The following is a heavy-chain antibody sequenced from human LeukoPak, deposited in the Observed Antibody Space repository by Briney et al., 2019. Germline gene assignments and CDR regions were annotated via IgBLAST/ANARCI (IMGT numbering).Heavy chain of an antibody. CDR3: AGDGTPPPGPNWFDP. V-gene: IGHV1-69*05. CDR1: GGTFGSYA. J-gene: IGHJ5*02. D-gene: IGHD1-1*01. Sequence: GASVKVSCKASGGTFGSYAISWVRQAPGQGLEWMGGIIPIFGTANYAQKFQGRVTITTDESTSTAYMELSSLRSEDTAVYYCAGDGTPPPGPNWFDPWGQGTLVTVSS. CDR2: IIPIFGTA.